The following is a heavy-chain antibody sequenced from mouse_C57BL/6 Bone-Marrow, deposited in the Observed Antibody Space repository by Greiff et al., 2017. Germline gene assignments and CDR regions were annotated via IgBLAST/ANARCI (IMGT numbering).Heavy chain of an antibody. D-gene: IGHD1-3*01. CDR3: ARSLNYWYFAV. V-gene: IGHV1-76*01. J-gene: IGHJ1*03. Sequence: VQLQQSGAELVRPGASVKLSCKASGYNFTDYYINWVKQRPGKGLEWIARIYPGSGNTYYNEKLKGKATLTAEKSSSTAYMQLSSLTSEDSAVYFCARSLNYWYFAVWGTGTTVTVSS. CDR2: IYPGSGNT. CDR1: GYNFTDYY.